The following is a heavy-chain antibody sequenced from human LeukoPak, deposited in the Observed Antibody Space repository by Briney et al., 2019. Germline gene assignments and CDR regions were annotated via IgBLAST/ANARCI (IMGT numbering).Heavy chain of an antibody. CDR3: ARARYYFDSSDSRPGAFDI. J-gene: IGHJ3*02. CDR2: INSDGSST. CDR1: GFTFSSYA. D-gene: IGHD3-22*01. V-gene: IGHV3-74*01. Sequence: GGSLRLSCAASGFTFSSYAMSWVRQAPGKGLEWVSRINSDGSSTSYADSVKGRFTISRDNAKNTLYLQMSSLRAEDTAVYYCARARYYFDSSDSRPGAFDIWGQGTMVTVSS.